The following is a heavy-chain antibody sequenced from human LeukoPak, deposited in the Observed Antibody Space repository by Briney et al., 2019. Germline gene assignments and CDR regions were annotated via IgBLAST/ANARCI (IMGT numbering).Heavy chain of an antibody. CDR2: ISWNSGSI. D-gene: IGHD2-15*01. V-gene: IGHV3-9*01. CDR1: GFTFDDYA. Sequence: PGGSLRLSCAASGFTFDDYAMHWVRQAPGKGLEWVSGISWNSGSIGYADSVKGRFTISRDNAKNSLYLQMNSLRAEDTASYYCARTPPYCSGGRCYVSHYFDYWGQGTLATVSS. J-gene: IGHJ4*02. CDR3: ARTPPYCSGGRCYVSHYFDY.